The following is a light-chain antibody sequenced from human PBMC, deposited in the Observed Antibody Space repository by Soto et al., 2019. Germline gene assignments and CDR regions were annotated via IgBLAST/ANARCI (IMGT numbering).Light chain of an antibody. V-gene: IGKV3-11*02. CDR3: QQFGNSPWT. CDR1: QSVSSY. Sequence: EIVLTQSPATLSLSPGERATLSCRASQSVSSYLAWYQQKPGQAPRLLIYDASNRATGIPARFSGSGSGRDFTLTISRLEPEDFAVYFCQQFGNSPWTFGQGTKVDIK. CDR2: DAS. J-gene: IGKJ1*01.